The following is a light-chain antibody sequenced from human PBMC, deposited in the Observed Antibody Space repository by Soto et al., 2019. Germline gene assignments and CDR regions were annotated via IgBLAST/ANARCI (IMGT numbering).Light chain of an antibody. CDR3: MQGTRWLWT. J-gene: IGKJ1*01. CDR1: QRLVFSDGNTY. CDR2: KVS. V-gene: IGKV2-30*01. Sequence: DVVLTQSPLSLPVALGQPASISCRSSQRLVFSDGNTYLNWFQQRPGQPPGRLIYKVSNRDSGVPDRLRGRGSGTDFTVEISRVEAEEVVVYYGMQGTRWLWTIGQGNKVEIK.